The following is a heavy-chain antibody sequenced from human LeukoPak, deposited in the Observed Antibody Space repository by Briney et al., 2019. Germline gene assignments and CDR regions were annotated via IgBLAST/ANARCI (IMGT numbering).Heavy chain of an antibody. Sequence: PSQTLSLTCTVSGGSISSGSYYWSWIRQPAGKGLEWIGRIYTSGSTNYNPSLKSRVTISVDTSKNQFSLKLSSVTAADTAVYYCARTRYSSSWDLDYWGEGTLVTVSS. CDR3: ARTRYSSSWDLDY. D-gene: IGHD6-13*01. J-gene: IGHJ4*02. V-gene: IGHV4-61*02. CDR1: GGSISSGSYY. CDR2: IYTSGST.